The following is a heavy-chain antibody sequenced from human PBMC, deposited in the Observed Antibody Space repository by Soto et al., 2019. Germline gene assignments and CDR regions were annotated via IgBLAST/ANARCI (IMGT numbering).Heavy chain of an antibody. V-gene: IGHV4-34*01. D-gene: IGHD3-3*01. CDR3: ASRNYDFWSGYTYYFDY. J-gene: IGHJ4*02. CDR2: INHSGST. Sequence: PSETLSLTCAVYGGSFSGYYWSWIRQPPGKGLEWIGEINHSGSTNYNPSLKSRVTISVDTSKNQFSLKLSSVTAADTAVYYCASRNYDFWSGYTYYFDYWGQGTLVTVSS. CDR1: GGSFSGYY.